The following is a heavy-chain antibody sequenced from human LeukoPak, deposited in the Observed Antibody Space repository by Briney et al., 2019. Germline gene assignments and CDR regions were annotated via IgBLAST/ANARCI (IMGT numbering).Heavy chain of an antibody. CDR3: AKTGAAAGTDFDY. D-gene: IGHD6-13*01. CDR1: GGTFSSYA. J-gene: IGHJ4*02. Sequence: GASVKVSCKASGGTFSSYAISWVRQAPGQGLEWMGGIIPIFGTANYAQKFQGRVTITVDESTSTAYMELSSLRSEDTAVYYCAKTGAAAGTDFDYWGQGTLVTVSS. V-gene: IGHV1-69*13. CDR2: IIPIFGTA.